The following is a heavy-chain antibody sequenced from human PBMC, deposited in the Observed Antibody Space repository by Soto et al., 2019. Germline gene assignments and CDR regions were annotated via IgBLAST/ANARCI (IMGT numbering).Heavy chain of an antibody. D-gene: IGHD2-15*01. J-gene: IGHJ4*02. CDR3: ATMGTPATGLYYFDY. CDR2: ISYSGSA. Sequence: PSETLSLTCTVSGGSISSGNYYWSWIRQPTGKGLEWIEFISYSGSAYYNPSLKSRVTISVDTSKNQFSLNLSFVTAADTAVYYCATMGTPATGLYYFDYWGQGTLVTVSS. V-gene: IGHV4-30-4*01. CDR1: GGSISSGNYY.